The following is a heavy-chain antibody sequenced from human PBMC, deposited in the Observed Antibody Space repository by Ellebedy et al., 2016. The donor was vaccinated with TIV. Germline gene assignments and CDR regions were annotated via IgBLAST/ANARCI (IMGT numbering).Heavy chain of an antibody. J-gene: IGHJ6*02. D-gene: IGHD2-2*01. V-gene: IGHV3-74*01. CDR3: VREGSTNCYGSFCYYYYGMDV. Sequence: GGSLRLXXVASGFTFSSYWMHWVRQAPGEGLVWVSRINNDGSSTNYADSVKGRFTISRDNAKNTLYLQMDSLRAEDTAVCYCVREGSTNCYGSFCYYYYGMDVWGQGTTVTVSS. CDR2: INNDGSST. CDR1: GFTFSSYW.